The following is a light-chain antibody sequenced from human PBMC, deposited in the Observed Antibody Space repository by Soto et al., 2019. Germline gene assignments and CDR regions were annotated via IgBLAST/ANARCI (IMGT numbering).Light chain of an antibody. CDR2: GAS. Sequence: EIVLTQSPGTLSLSPGEGATLSCRASQTVSSTYLTWYQQKPGQAPRLLIYGASSRATGIPDRFSGSGFGTDFTLTITRLEPEDFAVYYCQQCGSSPITFGQGTRLEIE. CDR3: QQCGSSPIT. V-gene: IGKV3-20*01. J-gene: IGKJ5*01. CDR1: QTVSSTY.